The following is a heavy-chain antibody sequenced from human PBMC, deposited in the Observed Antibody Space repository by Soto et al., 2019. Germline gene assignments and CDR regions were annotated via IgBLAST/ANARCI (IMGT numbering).Heavy chain of an antibody. CDR3: AREEAAPPLDY. J-gene: IGHJ4*02. V-gene: IGHV3-21*01. D-gene: IGHD6-13*01. CDR1: GFNVSGYS. Sequence: PGGSLRLSCAVSGFNVSGYSMSWVRQAPGKGLEWVSSISRDATYRYYTDSVKGRFTISRDNAKDSLYLQMNSLRAEDTAVYYCAREEAAPPLDYWGQGTLVTVSS. CDR2: ISRDATYR.